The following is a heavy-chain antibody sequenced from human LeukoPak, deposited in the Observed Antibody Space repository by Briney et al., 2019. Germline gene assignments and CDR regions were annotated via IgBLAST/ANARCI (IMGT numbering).Heavy chain of an antibody. Sequence: PSETLSLTCTVSGGSISSYYWSWIRQPPGKGLEWIGYIYYSGSTNYNPSLKSRVTISVDTSKNQFSLKLSSVTAADTAVYYCARDRLFGGEQWGQGTLVTVSS. J-gene: IGHJ4*02. CDR1: GGSISSYY. D-gene: IGHD3-16*01. CDR3: ARDRLFGGEQ. V-gene: IGHV4-59*01. CDR2: IYYSGST.